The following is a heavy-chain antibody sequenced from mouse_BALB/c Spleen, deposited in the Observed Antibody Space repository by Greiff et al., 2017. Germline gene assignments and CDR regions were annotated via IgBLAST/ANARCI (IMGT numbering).Heavy chain of an antibody. CDR1: GFTFSSFG. CDR3: ARGYYGSSHFDY. J-gene: IGHJ2*01. D-gene: IGHD1-1*01. V-gene: IGHV5-17*02. CDR2: ISSGSSTI. Sequence: EVQGVESGGGLVQPGGSRKLSCAASGFTFSSFGMHWVRQAPEKGLEWVAYISSGSSTIYYADTVKGRFTISRDNPKNTLFLQMTSLRSEDTAMYYCARGYYGSSHFDYWGQGTTLTVSS.